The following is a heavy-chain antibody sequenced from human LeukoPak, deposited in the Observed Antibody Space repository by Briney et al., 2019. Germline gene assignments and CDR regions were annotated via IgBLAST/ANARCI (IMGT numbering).Heavy chain of an antibody. CDR2: VKSKAVGETT. CDR1: GFTFSNAW. Sequence: GGSLRLSCAASGFTFSNAWMNWVRQAPGKGLEWVARVKSKAVGETTSYAAPVKGRFSILRDDSRDMVYLQMNSLEAEDTAVYYCATCNGDCYFNFLGQGTLVIGSS. D-gene: IGHD2-21*02. V-gene: IGHV3-15*01. J-gene: IGHJ4*02. CDR3: ATCNGDCYFNF.